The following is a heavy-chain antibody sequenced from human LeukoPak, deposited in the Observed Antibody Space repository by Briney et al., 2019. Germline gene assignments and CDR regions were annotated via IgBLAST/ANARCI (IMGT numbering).Heavy chain of an antibody. V-gene: IGHV1-69*13. Sequence: ASVKVSCKASGGTFSSYAISWVRQAPGQGLEWMGGIIPIFGTANYAQKFQGRVTITADESTSTAYMELSSLRSEDTAVYYCARGRDGYSYYFDYWGQGTPVTVSS. J-gene: IGHJ4*02. D-gene: IGHD5-24*01. CDR3: ARGRDGYSYYFDY. CDR1: GGTFSSYA. CDR2: IIPIFGTA.